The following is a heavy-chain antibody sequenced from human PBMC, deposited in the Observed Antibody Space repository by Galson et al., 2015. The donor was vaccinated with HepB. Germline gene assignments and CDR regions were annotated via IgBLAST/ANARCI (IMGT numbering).Heavy chain of an antibody. D-gene: IGHD4-11*01. V-gene: IGHV1-18*04. CDR1: GYPFTSYG. Sequence: SGAEVKKPGTSVTVSCKASGYPFTSYGISWVRQAPGQGLEWMGWISAYNGNTNYAQKLQGRVTMTTDTSTSTAYMELRSLRSDDTAVYYCAGAPPTTVTTGVLGYWGQGTLVTVSS. J-gene: IGHJ4*02. CDR2: ISAYNGNT. CDR3: AGAPPTTVTTGVLGY.